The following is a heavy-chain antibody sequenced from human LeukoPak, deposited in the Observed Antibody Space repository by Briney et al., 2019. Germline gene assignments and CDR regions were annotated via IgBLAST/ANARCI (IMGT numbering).Heavy chain of an antibody. J-gene: IGHJ4*02. V-gene: IGHV4-34*01. D-gene: IGHD3-16*01. CDR2: INHSGST. CDR1: GGSFSGYY. CDR3: ARERAWGSPRAYDY. Sequence: PSETLSLTCAVYGGSFSGYYWSWIRQPPGKGLEWIGEINHSGSTNYNPSLKSRVTISVDTSKNQFSLKLSSVTAADTAVYYCARERAWGSPRAYDYWGQGTLVTVSS.